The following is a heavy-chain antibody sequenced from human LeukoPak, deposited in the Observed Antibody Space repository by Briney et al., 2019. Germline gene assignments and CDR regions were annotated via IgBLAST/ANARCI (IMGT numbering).Heavy chain of an antibody. D-gene: IGHD3-3*01. J-gene: IGHJ5*02. CDR1: GGSISSYY. CDR2: IHHSGST. CDR3: ARYNYDFWSGYSKWFDP. Sequence: SETLSLTCTVSGGSISSYYWSWIRQPPGKGLEWIGYIHHSGSTNYNPSLKSRVTISVDTSKNQFSLKLSSVTAADTAVYYCARYNYDFWSGYSKWFDPWGQGTLVTVSS. V-gene: IGHV4-59*01.